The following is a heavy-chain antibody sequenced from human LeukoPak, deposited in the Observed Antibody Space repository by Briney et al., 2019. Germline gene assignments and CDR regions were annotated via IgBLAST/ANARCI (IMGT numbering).Heavy chain of an antibody. CDR3: ARERGIRALYFDN. CDR2: TSSDGNK. J-gene: IGHJ4*02. D-gene: IGHD3-16*01. V-gene: IGHV3-30*14. CDR1: GFTFSSYT. Sequence: GGSLRLSCATSGFTFSSYTMHWVRQAPGRGLEWVALTSSDGNKYFADSVQGRFTISRDNSRNTLYLQLDNLRPDDTALYYCARERGIRALYFDNWGQGTLVTVSS.